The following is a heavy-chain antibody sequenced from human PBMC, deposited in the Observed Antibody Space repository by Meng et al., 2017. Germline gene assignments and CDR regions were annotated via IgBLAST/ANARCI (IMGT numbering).Heavy chain of an antibody. CDR3: ARVLSSSGWSEIDY. Sequence: VEPGEPGGGLVQPGGSLRLSCAASGFTFSSYWMHWVRQAPGKGLVWVSSISSSSSYIYYADSVKGRFTISRDNAKNSLYLQMNSLRAEDTAVYYCARVLSSSGWSEIDYWGQGTLVTVSS. J-gene: IGHJ4*02. V-gene: IGHV3-21*01. CDR1: GFTFSSYW. CDR2: ISSSSSYI. D-gene: IGHD6-19*01.